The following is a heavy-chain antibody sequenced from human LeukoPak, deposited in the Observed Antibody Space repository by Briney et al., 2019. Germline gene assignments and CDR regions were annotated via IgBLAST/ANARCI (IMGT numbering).Heavy chain of an antibody. D-gene: IGHD2-15*01. J-gene: IGHJ4*02. Sequence: SETLSLTCTVSGGSISGYYWSWIRQPPGKGLEWIGYIYYSGSPDSNPSLKSRVTISVDTSKNQFSLKLSSVTAADMAVYYCARTYCSGGSCHFDYWGQGTLVTVSS. CDR3: ARTYCSGGSCHFDY. CDR2: IYYSGSP. CDR1: GGSISGYY. V-gene: IGHV4-59*08.